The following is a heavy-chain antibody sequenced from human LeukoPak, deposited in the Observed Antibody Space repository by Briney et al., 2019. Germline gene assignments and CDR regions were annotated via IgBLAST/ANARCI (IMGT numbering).Heavy chain of an antibody. V-gene: IGHV4-4*07. CDR2: IYTSGST. Sequence: SETLSLTCTVSGGSISSYYWSWIRQPPGKGLEWIGRIYTSGSTNYNPSLKSRVTISVDTSKNQFSLKLSSVTAADTAVYYCARDVSTARPNAFDIWGQGTMVTVTS. CDR1: GGSISSYY. J-gene: IGHJ3*02. CDR3: ARDVSTARPNAFDI. D-gene: IGHD5-18*01.